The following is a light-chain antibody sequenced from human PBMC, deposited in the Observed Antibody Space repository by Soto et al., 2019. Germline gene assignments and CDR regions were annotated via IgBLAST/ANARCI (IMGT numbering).Light chain of an antibody. CDR2: EVS. J-gene: IGLJ2*01. V-gene: IGLV2-8*01. Sequence: QSALTQPPSASGSPGQSVTISCTGTSSDVGGYNYVSWYQQHPGKAPKLMIYEVSKWPSGVPDRFSGSKSGNTASLTVSGLQAEDEADYYCCSYRRGNILVFGGGTKVTVL. CDR1: SSDVGGYNY. CDR3: CSYRRGNILV.